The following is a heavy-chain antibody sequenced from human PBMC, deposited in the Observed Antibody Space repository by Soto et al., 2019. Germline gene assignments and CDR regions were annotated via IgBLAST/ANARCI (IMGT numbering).Heavy chain of an antibody. Sequence: GGSLRLSCAASGFTFSSYAMHWVRQAPGKGLEWVAVISYDGSNKYYADSVKGRFTISRDNSKNTLYLQMNSLRAEDTAVYYCARDLGLGDSYGYYYGMDVWGQGTTVTVSS. CDR3: ARDLGLGDSYGYYYGMDV. V-gene: IGHV3-30-3*01. J-gene: IGHJ6*02. CDR2: ISYDGSNK. D-gene: IGHD5-18*01. CDR1: GFTFSSYA.